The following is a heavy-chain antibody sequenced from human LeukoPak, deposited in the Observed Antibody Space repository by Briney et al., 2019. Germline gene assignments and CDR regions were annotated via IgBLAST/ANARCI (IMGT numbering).Heavy chain of an antibody. CDR3: ARPAQLGSLYYGLDI. CDR2: IYYSGST. J-gene: IGHJ6*02. CDR1: GGSISSYY. Sequence: SETPSLTCTVSGGSISSYYWSWIRQPPGKGLEWIGYIYYSGSTNYNPSLKSRVTISVDKSKNQFSLKLSSVTAADTAVYYCARPAQLGSLYYGLDIWGQGTTVTVS. V-gene: IGHV4-59*12. D-gene: IGHD3-10*01.